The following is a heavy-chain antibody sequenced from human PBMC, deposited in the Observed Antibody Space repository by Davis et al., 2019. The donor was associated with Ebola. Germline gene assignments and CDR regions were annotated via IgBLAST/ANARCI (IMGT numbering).Heavy chain of an antibody. CDR3: ARDKGGVFGELLIPLNGMDV. V-gene: IGHV4-39*07. J-gene: IGHJ6*02. Sequence: SETLSLTCTVSGGSIISSSSYWGWIRQPPGKGLEWIGEINHSGSTNYNPSLKRRVTISVDTSKNQFSLKLSSVTAADTAVYYCARDKGGVFGELLIPLNGMDVWGQGTTVTVSS. D-gene: IGHD3-10*01. CDR2: INHSGST. CDR1: GGSIISSSSY.